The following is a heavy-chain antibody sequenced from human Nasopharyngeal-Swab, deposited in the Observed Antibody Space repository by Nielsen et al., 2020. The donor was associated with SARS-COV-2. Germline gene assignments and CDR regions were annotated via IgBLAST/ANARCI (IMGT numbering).Heavy chain of an antibody. CDR2: INHSGST. V-gene: IGHV4-34*01. CDR1: GGSFSGYY. D-gene: IGHD1-26*01. Sequence: ESLKISCAVYGGSFSGYYWSWIRQPPGKGLEWIGEINHSGSTNYNPSLKSRVTISVDTSKNQFSLKLSSVTAADTAVYYCARGGGVGATPAPNAFDYWGQGTLVTVSS. J-gene: IGHJ4*02. CDR3: ARGGGVGATPAPNAFDY.